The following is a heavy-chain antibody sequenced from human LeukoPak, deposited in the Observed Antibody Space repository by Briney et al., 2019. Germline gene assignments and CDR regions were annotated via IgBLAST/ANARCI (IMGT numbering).Heavy chain of an antibody. D-gene: IGHD4-23*01. J-gene: IGHJ4*02. CDR1: GGSISSGGYY. Sequence: PSETLSLTCTVSGGSISSGGYYWSWIRQHPGKGLEWIGYIYYSGSTYYNPSLKSRLTISVDTSKNQFSLKLSSVTAADTAVYYCARTTVVAKYFDYWGQGTLVAVSS. CDR2: IYYSGST. CDR3: ARTTVVAKYFDY. V-gene: IGHV4-31*03.